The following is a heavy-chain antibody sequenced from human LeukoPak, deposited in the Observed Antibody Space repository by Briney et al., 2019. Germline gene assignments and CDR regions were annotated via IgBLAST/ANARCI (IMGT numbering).Heavy chain of an antibody. CDR1: GFTFNSYW. V-gene: IGHV3-74*01. CDR2: INPDGSWT. CDR3: AKGMIRGIIISNCFDP. J-gene: IGHJ5*02. D-gene: IGHD3-10*01. Sequence: GGSLRLSCAASGFTFNSYWMVWFRQAPGKGLVWVSCINPDGSWTLHADSVKGRFAISRDYARNTLYLQMNSLGVEDTAMYYCAKGMIRGIIISNCFDPWGQGTLVTVSS.